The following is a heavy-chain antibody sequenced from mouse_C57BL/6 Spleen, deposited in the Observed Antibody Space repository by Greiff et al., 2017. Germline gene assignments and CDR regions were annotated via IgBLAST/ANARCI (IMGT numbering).Heavy chain of an antibody. V-gene: IGHV1-81*01. CDR2: IYPRSGNT. J-gene: IGHJ2*01. CDR3: ARGVGFPLDY. Sequence: QVQLQQSGAELARPGASVKLSCKASGYTFTSYGISWVKQRTGQGLEWIGEIYPRSGNTYYNEKFKGKATLTADKSSSTAYMGLRSLTSEDSAVYFCARGVGFPLDYWGQGTTLTVSS. CDR1: GYTFTSYG.